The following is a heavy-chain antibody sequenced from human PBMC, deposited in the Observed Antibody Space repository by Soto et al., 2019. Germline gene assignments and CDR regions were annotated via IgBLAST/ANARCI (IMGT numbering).Heavy chain of an antibody. CDR2: ISYDGSNK. J-gene: IGHJ6*03. V-gene: IGHV3-30*18. CDR1: GFTFSSYG. D-gene: IGHD1-7*01. Sequence: QPGGSLRLSCAASGFTFSSYGMHWVRQAPGKGLEWVAVISYDGSNKYYADSVKGRFTISRDNSKNTLYLQMNSLRAEDTAVYYCAKDPFGNSVYYYYMDVWGKGTTVTVSS. CDR3: AKDPFGNSVYYYYMDV.